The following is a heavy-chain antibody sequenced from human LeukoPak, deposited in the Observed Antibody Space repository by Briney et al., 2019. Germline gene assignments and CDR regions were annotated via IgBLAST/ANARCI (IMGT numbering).Heavy chain of an antibody. CDR3: ASLGPYYDYVWGSYRNYFDY. Sequence: PSGTLSLTCAVSGGSSSSSNWWSWVRQPPGKGLEWIGEIYHSGSTNYNPSPKSRVTISVDKSKNQFSLKLSSVTAADTAVYYCASLGPYYDYVWGSYRNYFDYWGQGTLVTVSS. V-gene: IGHV4-4*02. D-gene: IGHD3-16*02. CDR1: GGSSSSSNW. CDR2: IYHSGST. J-gene: IGHJ4*02.